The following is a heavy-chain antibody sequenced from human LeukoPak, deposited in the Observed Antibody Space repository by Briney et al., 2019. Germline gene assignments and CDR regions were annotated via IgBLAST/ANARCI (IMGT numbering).Heavy chain of an antibody. CDR1: GFTFSSHG. CDR2: IRYDGNNK. V-gene: IGHV3-30*02. CDR3: AKDADIVVSSYFDY. Sequence: QPGGSLRLSCEASGFTFSSHGMHWVRQAPGKGLEWVAFIRYDGNNKYYADSVKGRFTISRDNSKNTLYLQMNSLRAEDTAVYYCAKDADIVVSSYFDYWGQGTLVTVSS. J-gene: IGHJ4*02. D-gene: IGHD2-2*01.